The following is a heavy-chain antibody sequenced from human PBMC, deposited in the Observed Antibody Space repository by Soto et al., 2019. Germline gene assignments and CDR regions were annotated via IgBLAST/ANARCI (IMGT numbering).Heavy chain of an antibody. CDR1: GGSFSGYY. J-gene: IGHJ6*02. Sequence: SETLSLTCAVYGGSFSGYYWSWIRQPPGKGLEWIGEINHSGSTNYNPSLKSRVTISVDTSKNQFSLKLSSVTAADTAVYYCARGGNGDDYYYYGMDVWGQGTTVTVSS. CDR3: ARGGNGDDYYYYGMDV. CDR2: INHSGST. D-gene: IGHD4-17*01. V-gene: IGHV4-34*01.